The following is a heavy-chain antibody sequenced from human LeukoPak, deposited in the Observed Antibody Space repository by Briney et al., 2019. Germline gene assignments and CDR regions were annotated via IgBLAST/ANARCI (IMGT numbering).Heavy chain of an antibody. V-gene: IGHV3-49*04. CDR3: TRAAGDSFPFDY. J-gene: IGHJ4*02. Sequence: GGSLRLSCTASGFTFGDYAISWVRQAPGKGLEWVGFIRSKAYGGTTEYAASVKGRFTISRDDSKSIAYLQMNSLKTEDTAVYYCTRAAGDSFPFDYWGQGTLVTVSS. CDR1: GFTFGDYA. CDR2: IRSKAYGGTT. D-gene: IGHD7-27*01.